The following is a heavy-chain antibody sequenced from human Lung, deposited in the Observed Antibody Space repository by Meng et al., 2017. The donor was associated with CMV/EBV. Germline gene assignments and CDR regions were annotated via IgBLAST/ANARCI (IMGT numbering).Heavy chain of an antibody. D-gene: IGHD3-16*02. J-gene: IGHJ4*02. CDR1: GGSISTYY. CDR2: NYYSGST. Sequence: EQVHGSGPGLVKPSETLSLPCAVSGGSISTYYWSWIRQPPGKGLDWIGNNYYSGSTSYNPSLASRVTISVDSSKNQFSLKLSSVTAADTAVYYCARHQNGGTYPLDYWGQGTLVTVSS. V-gene: IGHV4-59*08. CDR3: ARHQNGGTYPLDY.